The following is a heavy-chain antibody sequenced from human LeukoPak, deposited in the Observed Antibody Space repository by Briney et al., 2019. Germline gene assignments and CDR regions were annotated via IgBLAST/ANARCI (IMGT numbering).Heavy chain of an antibody. J-gene: IGHJ4*02. D-gene: IGHD1-26*01. CDR3: ARGTVGAREYFDY. CDR1: GGTFSSYA. V-gene: IGHV1-69*05. CDR2: IIPIFGTA. Sequence: ASVKVSCKASGGTFSSYAISWVRQAPGQGLEWMGGIIPIFGTANYAQKFQGRVTITTDESTSTAYMELSSLRFEDTAVYYCARGTVGAREYFDYWGQGTLVTVSS.